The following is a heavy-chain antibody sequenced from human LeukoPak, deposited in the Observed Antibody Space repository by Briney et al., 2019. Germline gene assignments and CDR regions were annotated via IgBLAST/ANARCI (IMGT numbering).Heavy chain of an antibody. CDR1: GYTFTSYY. CDR3: ARSSKVGVNDY. CDR2: INPSGGST. J-gene: IGHJ4*02. Sequence: ASVNVSCKASGYTFTSYYMHWVRQAPGQGLEWMGIINPSGGSTSYAQKFQGRVTMTRDTSTSTVYMELSSLRSEDTAVYCCARSSKVGVNDYWGQGTLVTVSS. D-gene: IGHD1-26*01. V-gene: IGHV1-46*01.